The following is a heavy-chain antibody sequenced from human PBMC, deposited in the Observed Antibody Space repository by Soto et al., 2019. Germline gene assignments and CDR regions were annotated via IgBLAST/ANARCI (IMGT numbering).Heavy chain of an antibody. Sequence: SVKVSCKASGGTFSSYTIAWVRQAPGQGLEWMGEIIPLFGTTNYVEKFQGRLTITADASTSTAYMELSSLRSEDTAMYYCARDSIAADGTDYWGQGTLVTAP. CDR2: IIPLFGTT. V-gene: IGHV1-69*13. CDR1: GGTFSSYT. CDR3: ARDSIAADGTDY. J-gene: IGHJ4*02. D-gene: IGHD6-13*01.